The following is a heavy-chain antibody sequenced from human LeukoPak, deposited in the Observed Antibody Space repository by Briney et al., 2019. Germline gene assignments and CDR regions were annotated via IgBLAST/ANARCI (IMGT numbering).Heavy chain of an antibody. CDR2: INTNTGNP. Sequence: ASVKVSCKASGYTFTSYAMNWVRQAPGQGLEWMGWINTNTGNPTYAQGFTGRFVFSLDTSVSTAYLQISSLKAEDTAVYYCARDPPGNWIYIWFDYWGQGTLVTVSS. CDR3: ARDPPGNWIYIWFDY. CDR1: GYTFTSYA. J-gene: IGHJ4*02. D-gene: IGHD1-7*01. V-gene: IGHV7-4-1*02.